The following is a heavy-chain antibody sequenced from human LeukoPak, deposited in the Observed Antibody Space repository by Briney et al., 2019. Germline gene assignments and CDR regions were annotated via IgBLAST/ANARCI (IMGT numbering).Heavy chain of an antibody. CDR3: ARDQFSTVMGNWFDP. CDR2: IYFSGIT. V-gene: IGHV4-4*07. D-gene: IGHD4-11*01. Sequence: SETLSLTCTVSGASINSHYWSWIRQPAGEGLEWIGRIYFSGITNYNPSLKSRVTMSVDTSKNQFSLKLNSVTAADTAVYYCARDQFSTVMGNWFDPWGQGTLVTVSS. CDR1: GASINSHY. J-gene: IGHJ5*02.